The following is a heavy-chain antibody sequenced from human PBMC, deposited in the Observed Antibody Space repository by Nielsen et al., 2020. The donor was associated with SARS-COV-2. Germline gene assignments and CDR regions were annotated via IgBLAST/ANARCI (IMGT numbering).Heavy chain of an antibody. CDR3: AGSVDTAMVTGWYFDL. V-gene: IGHV4-61*08. Sequence: SETLSLTCAVSGGSISSGGYSWSWIRQPPGKGLEWIGYIYYSGSTNYNPSLKSRVTISVDTSKNQFSLKLSSVTAADTAVYYCAGSVDTAMVTGWYFDLWGRGTLVTVSS. D-gene: IGHD5-18*01. CDR2: IYYSGST. J-gene: IGHJ2*01. CDR1: GGSISSGGYS.